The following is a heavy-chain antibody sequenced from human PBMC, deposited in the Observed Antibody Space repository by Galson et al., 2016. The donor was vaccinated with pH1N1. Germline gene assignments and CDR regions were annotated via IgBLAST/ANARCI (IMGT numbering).Heavy chain of an antibody. D-gene: IGHD5-18*01. CDR1: GFTFEDYA. V-gene: IGHV3-9*01. CDR2: ISWNSGSI. J-gene: IGHJ4*02. CDR3: ARAVGYSYGHFDY. Sequence: SLRLSCAASGFTFEDYAMYWVRQAPGKGLEWVSGISWNSGSIAYADSVKGRFTISRDNAKNSLYLQMNSLRAEDTALYYCARAVGYSYGHFDYWGQGTLVTVSS.